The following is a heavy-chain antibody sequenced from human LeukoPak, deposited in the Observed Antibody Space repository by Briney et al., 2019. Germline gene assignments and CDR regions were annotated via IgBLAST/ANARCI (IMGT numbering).Heavy chain of an antibody. CDR3: ARLVYGRTSYYYYYYMDV. CDR2: IYNSGST. V-gene: IGHV4-59*12. Sequence: SETLSLTCTASGGSISSYYWSWIRQPPGKGLEWIGYIYNSGSTNYNPSLKSRVTISVDTSKNQYSLQLSSVTAADTAVYYCARLVYGRTSYYYYYYMDVWGKGTTVTVSS. CDR1: GGSISSYY. D-gene: IGHD1-14*01. J-gene: IGHJ6*03.